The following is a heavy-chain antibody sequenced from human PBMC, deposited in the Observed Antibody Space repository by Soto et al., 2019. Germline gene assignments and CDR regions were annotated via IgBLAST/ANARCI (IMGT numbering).Heavy chain of an antibody. J-gene: IGHJ4*02. CDR2: ISSSSSYT. Sequence: QVQLVESGGGLVKPGGSLRLSCAASGFTFSDYSMSWIRQAPGKGLEWVSYISSSSSYTNYADSVKGRFTISRDNAKNSLYLQMNSLRAEDTAVYYCAREGEDGSPDYWGQGTLVTVSS. V-gene: IGHV3-11*05. CDR3: AREGEDGSPDY. CDR1: GFTFSDYS. D-gene: IGHD2-2*03.